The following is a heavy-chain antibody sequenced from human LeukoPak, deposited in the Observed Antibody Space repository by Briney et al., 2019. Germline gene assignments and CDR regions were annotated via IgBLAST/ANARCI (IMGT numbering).Heavy chain of an antibody. CDR3: AKMDDSDYDPGFYYMDV. CDR2: ISGSGGST. D-gene: IGHD5-12*01. J-gene: IGHJ6*03. V-gene: IGHV3-23*01. Sequence: GGSLRLSCAASGFTFSSYAMSWVRQAPGKGLEWVSAISGSGGSTYYADSVKGRFTISRDNSKNTLYVQMNSLRAEDTAVYYRAKMDDSDYDPGFYYMDVWGKGTTVTVSS. CDR1: GFTFSSYA.